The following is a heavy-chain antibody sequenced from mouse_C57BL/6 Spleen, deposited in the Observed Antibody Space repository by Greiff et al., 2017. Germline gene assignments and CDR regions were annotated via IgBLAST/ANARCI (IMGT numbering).Heavy chain of an antibody. V-gene: IGHV5-12*01. J-gene: IGHJ3*01. CDR1: GFTFSDYY. D-gene: IGHD1-1*01. CDR3: ASGGLSCYGWFAY. Sequence: EVKLMESGGGLVQPGGSLKLSCAASGFTFSDYYMYWVRQTPEKRLEWVAYISNGGGSTYYPDTVKGRFTISRDNAKNTLYLQMSRLKSEDTAMYYCASGGLSCYGWFAYWGQGTLVTVSA. CDR2: ISNGGGST.